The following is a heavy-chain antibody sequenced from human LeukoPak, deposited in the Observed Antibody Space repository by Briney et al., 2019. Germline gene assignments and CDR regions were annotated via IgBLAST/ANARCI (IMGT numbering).Heavy chain of an antibody. J-gene: IGHJ4*02. Sequence: GGSLRLSCAASGFTFSSYEMNWVRQAPGKGLEWVSYISSSGSTMYYADSVKGRFTISRDNAKNSVFLQMNSLRAEDTAVYYCARVHGGYPFDYWGQGTLVTVSS. D-gene: IGHD2-15*01. CDR3: ARVHGGYPFDY. CDR1: GFTFSSYE. CDR2: ISSSGSTM. V-gene: IGHV3-48*03.